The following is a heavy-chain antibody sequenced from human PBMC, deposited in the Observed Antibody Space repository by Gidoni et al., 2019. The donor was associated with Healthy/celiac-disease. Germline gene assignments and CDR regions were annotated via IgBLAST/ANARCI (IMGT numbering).Heavy chain of an antibody. CDR3: ARGAIAVAVGHFQH. D-gene: IGHD6-19*01. CDR1: GFTFSSDG. CDR2: IWYDGSNK. Sequence: QVQLVESGGGVVQPGRSLRLSCAASGFTFSSDGMHWVRQAPGQGLEWVAVIWYDGSNKYYADSVKGRFTISRDNSKNTLDLQMNSLRAEDTAVYYCARGAIAVAVGHFQHWGQGTLVTVSS. J-gene: IGHJ1*01. V-gene: IGHV3-33*01.